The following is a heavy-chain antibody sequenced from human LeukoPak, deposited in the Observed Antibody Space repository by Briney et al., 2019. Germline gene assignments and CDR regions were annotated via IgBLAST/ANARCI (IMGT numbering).Heavy chain of an antibody. D-gene: IGHD3-22*01. CDR1: GYTFSSYS. V-gene: IGHV3-21*01. CDR3: VRLRRNSDTSGFYYYYDF. J-gene: IGHJ4*02. Sequence: GGSLRLSCLASGYTFSSYSINWVRQAPGKGLEWVSSISVRSNYIYYANSVRGRFRISRDDARDSLYLQMNSLRAEDTAVYYCVRLRRNSDTSGFYYYYDFWGQGTLVTVSS. CDR2: ISVRSNYI.